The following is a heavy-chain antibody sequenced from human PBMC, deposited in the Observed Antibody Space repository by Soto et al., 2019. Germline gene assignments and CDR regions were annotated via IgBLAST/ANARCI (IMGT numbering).Heavy chain of an antibody. CDR2: IVVGSGNT. CDR3: AADYVVPAATVYNSYGMDV. CDR1: GFTFTSSA. D-gene: IGHD2-2*01. J-gene: IGHJ6*02. V-gene: IGHV1-58*01. Sequence: SVKISCKASGFTFTSSAVQWVRQARGQRLEWIGWIVVGSGNTNYAQKFQERVTITRDMSTSTDYMELSTLRSEDTAVYYCAADYVVPAATVYNSYGMDVWGQGTTVTVSS.